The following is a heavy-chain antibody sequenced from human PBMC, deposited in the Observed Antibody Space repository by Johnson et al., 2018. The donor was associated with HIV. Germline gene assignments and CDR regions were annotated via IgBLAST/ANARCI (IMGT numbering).Heavy chain of an antibody. V-gene: IGHV3-23*04. J-gene: IGHJ3*01. D-gene: IGHD1-1*01. CDR1: GFTFSSYG. CDR3: ATRDPTQRPGVFDL. CDR2: ISGSGGST. Sequence: EVQLVESGGGVVQPGRSLRLSCAASGFTFSSYGMHWVRQAPGKGLEWVSAISGSGGSTYYADSVKGRFTISRDNAKNSLYLQMNSLRAEDTAVYYCATRDPTQRPGVFDLWGQGTMVTVSS.